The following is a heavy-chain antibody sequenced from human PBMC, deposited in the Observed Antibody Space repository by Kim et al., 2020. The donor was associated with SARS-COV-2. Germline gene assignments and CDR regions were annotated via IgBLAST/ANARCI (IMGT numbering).Heavy chain of an antibody. V-gene: IGHV3-21*01. CDR2: ISSSSSYI. CDR3: ASEGSWSNAFDI. Sequence: GGSLRLSCAASGFTFSSYSMNWVRQAPGKGLEWVSSISSSSSYIYYADSVKGRFTISRDNAKNSLYLQMNSLRAEDTAVYYYASEGSWSNAFDIWGQGTMVTVSS. CDR1: GFTFSSYS. D-gene: IGHD6-13*01. J-gene: IGHJ3*02.